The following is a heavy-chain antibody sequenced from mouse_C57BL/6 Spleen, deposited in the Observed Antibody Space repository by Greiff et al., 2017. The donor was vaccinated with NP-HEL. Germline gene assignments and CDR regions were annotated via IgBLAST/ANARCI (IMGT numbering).Heavy chain of an antibody. Sequence: QVQLKQPGAELVKPGASVKMSCKASGYTFTSYWITWVKQRPGQGLEWIGDIYPGSGSTNYNEKFKSKATLTVDTSSSTAYMQLSSLTSEDSAVYYCARSGSNFVGDYWGQGTSVTVSS. CDR2: IYPGSGST. CDR3: ARSGSNFVGDY. J-gene: IGHJ4*01. CDR1: GYTFTSYW. D-gene: IGHD2-5*01. V-gene: IGHV1-55*01.